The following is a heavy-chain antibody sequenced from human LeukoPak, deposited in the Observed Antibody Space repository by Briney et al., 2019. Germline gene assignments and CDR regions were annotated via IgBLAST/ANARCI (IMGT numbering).Heavy chain of an antibody. CDR3: AKDLRDSSGWLNWFDP. V-gene: IGHV3-23*01. CDR1: GFTFSSYA. D-gene: IGHD6-19*01. J-gene: IGHJ5*02. CDR2: ISGTGGST. Sequence: GGSLRLSCAASGFTFSSYAMSWVRQAPGKGLEWVSAISGTGGSTYYADSVKGRFTISRDNSKNTLYLQMNSLRAEDTAVYYCAKDLRDSSGWLNWFDPWGQGTLVTVSS.